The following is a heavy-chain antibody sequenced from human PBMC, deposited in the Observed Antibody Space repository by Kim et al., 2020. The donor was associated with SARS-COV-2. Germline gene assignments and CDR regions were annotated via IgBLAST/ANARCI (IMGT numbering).Heavy chain of an antibody. J-gene: IGHJ4*02. CDR3: ARGIAANY. CDR2: DESEK. Sequence: DESEKYYVDSVKGRFTISRDNAKNSLYLQRNSLRAEDTAVYYCARGIAANYWGQGTRVTVSS. D-gene: IGHD6-13*01. V-gene: IGHV3-7*01.